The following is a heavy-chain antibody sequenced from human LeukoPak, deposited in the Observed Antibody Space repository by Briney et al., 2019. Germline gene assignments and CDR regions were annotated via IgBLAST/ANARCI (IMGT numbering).Heavy chain of an antibody. V-gene: IGHV3-21*04. CDR1: GFTFISSD. D-gene: IGHD5-12*01. CDR3: AKEAFNFHDFSGHGPAGY. CDR2: ISSNSRNT. J-gene: IGHJ4*02. Sequence: GGSLRLSCAASGFTFISSDMSWVRQAPGEGLEWVASISSNSRNTHYADSLKGRVTISRDNAKNTLYLQMNRLRAEDTAAYHCAKEAFNFHDFSGHGPAGYWGQGTLVTVSS.